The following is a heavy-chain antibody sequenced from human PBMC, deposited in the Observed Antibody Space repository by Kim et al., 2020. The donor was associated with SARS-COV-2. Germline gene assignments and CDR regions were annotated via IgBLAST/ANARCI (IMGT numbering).Heavy chain of an antibody. CDR3: TTAERVAWIDAFDI. D-gene: IGHD1-1*01. Sequence: GGSLRLSCAASGFTFSNAWMSWVRQAPGKGLEWVGRIKSKTDGGTTDYAAPVKGRFTISRDDSKNTLYLQMNSLKTEDTAVYYCTTAERVAWIDAFDIWGQGTMVTVSS. V-gene: IGHV3-15*01. J-gene: IGHJ3*02. CDR1: GFTFSNAW. CDR2: IKSKTDGGTT.